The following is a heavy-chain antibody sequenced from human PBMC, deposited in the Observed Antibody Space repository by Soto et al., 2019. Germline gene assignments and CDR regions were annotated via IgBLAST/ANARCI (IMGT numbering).Heavy chain of an antibody. D-gene: IGHD1-26*01. Sequence: ASVKVSCKASGYTFTGYGISWVRQAPGQGLEWMGWISAYNGNTNYAQKLQGRVTMTTDTSTSTAYMELRSLRSDDTAVYYCARVVGATTSYYYYGMDVWGQGTTVTVSS. V-gene: IGHV1-18*01. CDR1: GYTFTGYG. CDR2: ISAYNGNT. CDR3: ARVVGATTSYYYYGMDV. J-gene: IGHJ6*02.